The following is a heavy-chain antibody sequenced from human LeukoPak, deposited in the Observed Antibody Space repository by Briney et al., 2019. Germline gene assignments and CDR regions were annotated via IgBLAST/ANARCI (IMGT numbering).Heavy chain of an antibody. J-gene: IGHJ4*02. CDR2: INHSGST. CDR3: AKTSTPYYYESSGYYFDY. Sequence: SETLSLTCAVYGGSFSGYYWSWIRQPPGKGLEWIGEINHSGSTNYNPSLKSRVTISVDTSKNQFSLKLSSVTAADTAVYYCAKTSTPYYYESSGYYFDYWGQGTLVTVSS. D-gene: IGHD3-22*01. V-gene: IGHV4-34*01. CDR1: GGSFSGYY.